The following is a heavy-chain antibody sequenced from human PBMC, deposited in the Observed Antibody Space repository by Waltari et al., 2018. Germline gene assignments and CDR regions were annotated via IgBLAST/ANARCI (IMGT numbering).Heavy chain of an antibody. D-gene: IGHD6-19*01. CDR1: GFTFSSYD. V-gene: IGHV3-30-3*01. CDR2: ISYDGSNK. CDR3: ARKGSSGWYHDY. Sequence: QVQLVESGGGVVQPGRSLRLYCAASGFTFSSYDMHWVRQAPGKGLEWVAVISYDGSNKYYADSVKGRFTISRDNSKNTLYLQMNSLRAEDTAVYYCARKGSSGWYHDYWGQGTLVTVSS. J-gene: IGHJ4*02.